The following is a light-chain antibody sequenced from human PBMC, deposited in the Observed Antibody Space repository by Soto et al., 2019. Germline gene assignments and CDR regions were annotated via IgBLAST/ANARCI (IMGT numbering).Light chain of an antibody. CDR1: SSNIGAGYD. CDR2: GNS. V-gene: IGLV1-40*01. Sequence: QSVLTQPPSVSGAPGQRVTISCTGSSSNIGAGYDGHWYQQLPGTAPKLLIYGNSNRTSGVPDRFSGSKSGTSASLAITGLQAEDEADYYCQSYDSSLSALFGGGTKLTVL. CDR3: QSYDSSLSAL. J-gene: IGLJ3*02.